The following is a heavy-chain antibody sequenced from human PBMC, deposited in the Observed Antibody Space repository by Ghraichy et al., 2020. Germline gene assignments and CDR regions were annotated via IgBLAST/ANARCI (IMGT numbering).Heavy chain of an antibody. CDR3: ARGRVVWRFDY. Sequence: SETLSLTCAVYGGSFSGYYWSWIRQPPGKGLEWIGEINHSGSTNYNPSLKSRVTISVDTSKNQFSLKLSSVTAADTAVYYCARGRVVWRFDYWGQGTLVTVSS. CDR2: INHSGST. D-gene: IGHD2-2*01. J-gene: IGHJ4*02. V-gene: IGHV4-34*01. CDR1: GGSFSGYY.